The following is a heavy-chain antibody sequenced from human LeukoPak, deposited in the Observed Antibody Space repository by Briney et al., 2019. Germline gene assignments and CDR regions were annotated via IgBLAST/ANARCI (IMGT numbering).Heavy chain of an antibody. CDR2: VFTSGNT. D-gene: IGHD3-10*01. V-gene: IGHV4-61*09. J-gene: IGHJ4*01. CDR1: GGSITRGSYY. Sequence: SETLSLTCAVSGGSITRGSYYWNWIRQPAGKALEWIGHVFTSGNTNYNPSLKGRVTISIETSKSQFSLNLNSVTAADTAVYYCARGTGSLFYWGHGTLVTVSS. CDR3: ARGTGSLFY.